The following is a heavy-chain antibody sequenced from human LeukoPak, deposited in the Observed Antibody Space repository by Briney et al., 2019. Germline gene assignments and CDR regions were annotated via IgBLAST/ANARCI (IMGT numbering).Heavy chain of an antibody. D-gene: IGHD2-8*01. CDR3: ARGPHCNNGVCYYFDA. Sequence: SETLSLTCTVSGGSVSSGTYYWSWIRQPPGKGLEWIGYIYYSGSTIYNPSLKSRVTISVDTSKNQFSLKLSSVAAADTAVYYCARGPHCNNGVCYYFDAWGRGTLVTVSS. CDR1: GGSVSSGTYY. V-gene: IGHV4-61*01. CDR2: IYYSGST. J-gene: IGHJ2*01.